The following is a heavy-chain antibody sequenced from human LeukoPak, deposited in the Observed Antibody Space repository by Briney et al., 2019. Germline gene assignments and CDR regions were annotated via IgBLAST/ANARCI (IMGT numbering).Heavy chain of an antibody. J-gene: IGHJ3*02. CDR3: ARESGFRGDAFDI. V-gene: IGHV3-21*01. CDR1: GFSFSSYN. Sequence: PGGSLRLSCAASGFSFSSYNMNWVRQAPGKGLEWVSSITSSSSYTFYADSVKGRFTISRDNARNSLYLQMNSLRAEDTAVYYCARESGFRGDAFDIWGQGTMVTVSS. CDR2: ITSSSSYT. D-gene: IGHD3-10*01.